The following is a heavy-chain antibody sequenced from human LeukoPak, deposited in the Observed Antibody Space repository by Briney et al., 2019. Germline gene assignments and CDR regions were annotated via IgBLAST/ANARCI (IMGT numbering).Heavy chain of an antibody. CDR1: GGSISTYY. CDR3: ARGMVDGLFHH. J-gene: IGHJ1*01. CDR2: INHSGST. D-gene: IGHD2-15*01. V-gene: IGHV4-34*01. Sequence: SETLSLTCTVSGGSISTYYWSWIRQPPRKGLEWIGEINHSGSTNYNPSLKSRVTISLDTSKNHFSLKLSSVTAADTAVYYCARGMVDGLFHHWGQGTLVTVSS.